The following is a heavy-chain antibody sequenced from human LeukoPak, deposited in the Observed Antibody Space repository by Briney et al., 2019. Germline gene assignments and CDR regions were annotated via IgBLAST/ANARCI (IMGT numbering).Heavy chain of an antibody. CDR1: GFTFSSYG. J-gene: IGHJ4*02. Sequence: QSGGSLRLSCAASGFTFSSYGMHWVRQAPGKGLEWVAVIWYDGSNKYYADSVKGRFTISRDKSKNTLYLQMNSLRAEDTAVYYCARDRITIFGVVISSNLDYWGQGTLVTVSS. CDR2: IWYDGSNK. CDR3: ARDRITIFGVVISSNLDY. V-gene: IGHV3-33*01. D-gene: IGHD3-3*01.